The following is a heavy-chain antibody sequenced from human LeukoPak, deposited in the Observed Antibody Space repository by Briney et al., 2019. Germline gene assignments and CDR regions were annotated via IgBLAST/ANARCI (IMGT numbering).Heavy chain of an antibody. J-gene: IGHJ6*02. CDR2: IRGSGGST. Sequence: GSLRLSCEASGFNFSSYSMNWVRQAPGKGLEWVSGIRGSGGSTYYADSVKGRFTISRDNSKNTLYLQMNSLRAEDTAVYYCAKVFPDSSGTPYYYAMDVWGQGTTVTVSS. D-gene: IGHD3-22*01. CDR1: GFNFSSYS. CDR3: AKVFPDSSGTPYYYAMDV. V-gene: IGHV3-23*01.